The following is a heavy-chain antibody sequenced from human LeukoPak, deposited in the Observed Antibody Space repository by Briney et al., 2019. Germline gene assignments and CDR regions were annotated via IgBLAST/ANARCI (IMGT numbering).Heavy chain of an antibody. V-gene: IGHV4-59*01. J-gene: IGHJ4*02. CDR1: GGSISTYY. CDR2: IQYRGNA. D-gene: IGHD4-17*01. CDR3: ARVGSLTTFD. Sequence: PSETLSLTWTVSGGSISTYYWTWIRQPPGKGLEWIGYIQYRGNADYNPSLKSRVTISVDTSNNQCSLRLSSVTAADTAMYYCARVGSLTTFDWGQGTLVTVSS.